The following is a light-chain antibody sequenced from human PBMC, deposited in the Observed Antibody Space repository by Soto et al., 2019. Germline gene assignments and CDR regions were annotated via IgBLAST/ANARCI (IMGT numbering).Light chain of an antibody. CDR1: QSISSW. V-gene: IGKV1-5*03. Sequence: DIQMTQSPSTLSAFVGDRVTITCRASQSISSWLAWYQQKPGKAPKLMIYKASSLESGVPSRFSGSGSGTELTLTISSLQPDDFATYYCQQYNSHPYTFGQGTKLEIK. CDR3: QQYNSHPYT. J-gene: IGKJ2*01. CDR2: KAS.